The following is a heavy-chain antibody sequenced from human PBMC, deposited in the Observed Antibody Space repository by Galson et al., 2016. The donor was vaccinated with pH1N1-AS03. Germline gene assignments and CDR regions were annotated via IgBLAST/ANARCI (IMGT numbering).Heavy chain of an antibody. J-gene: IGHJ4*02. CDR2: ISSSSRFI. V-gene: IGHV3-21*01. CDR1: GFTFSTYT. D-gene: IGHD3-22*01. CDR3: ARDGGYSSGWIDF. Sequence: SLRLSCAASGFTFSTYTMNWVRQAPGKGLEWVAYISSSSRFIYYADAVQGRFTISKYSHKNSVYLHMNGLRADDTAVYYCARDGGYSSGWIDFWGQGTLVSVSS.